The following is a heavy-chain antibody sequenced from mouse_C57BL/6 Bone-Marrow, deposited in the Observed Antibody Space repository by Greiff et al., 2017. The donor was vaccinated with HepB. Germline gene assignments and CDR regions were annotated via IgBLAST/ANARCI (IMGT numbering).Heavy chain of an antibody. Sequence: QVQLKQSGAELVRPGTSVKMSCKASGYTFTNYWIGWAKQRPGHGLEWIGDIYPGGGYTNYNEKFKGKATLTADKSSSTAYMQLSSLTSEDSAVYYCAFITTDFFDYWGQGTTLTVSS. CDR3: AFITTDFFDY. J-gene: IGHJ2*01. CDR1: GYTFTNYW. CDR2: IYPGGGYT. D-gene: IGHD1-1*01. V-gene: IGHV1-63*01.